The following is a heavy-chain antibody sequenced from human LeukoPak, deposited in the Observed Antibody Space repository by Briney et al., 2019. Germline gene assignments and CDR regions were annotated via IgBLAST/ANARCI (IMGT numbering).Heavy chain of an antibody. Sequence: GGSLRLSCAASGFTFDDYAMHWVRHAPGKGLEWVSLISGDGGSTYYADSVKGRFTISRDNSKNSLYLQMNSLRTEDTALYYCAKTKGEMATILPIDYWGQGTLVTVSS. D-gene: IGHD5-24*01. CDR3: AKTKGEMATILPIDY. CDR2: ISGDGGST. V-gene: IGHV3-43*02. J-gene: IGHJ4*02. CDR1: GFTFDDYA.